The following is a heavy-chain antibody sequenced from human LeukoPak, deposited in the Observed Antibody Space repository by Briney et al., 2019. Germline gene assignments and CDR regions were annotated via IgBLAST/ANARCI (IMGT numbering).Heavy chain of an antibody. CDR3: ARGGSYFYDYYMDV. CDR1: GGSISSSY. V-gene: IGHV4-4*07. J-gene: IGHJ6*03. Sequence: PSETLSLTCTVSGGSISSSYWSWIRQTAGKGLEWIGRIYTSGSSNYNPSLKSRITMSVDTPKSEFSLKLTSVTAADTAVYYCARGGSYFYDYYMDVWGKGATVTVSS. D-gene: IGHD1-26*01. CDR2: IYTSGSS.